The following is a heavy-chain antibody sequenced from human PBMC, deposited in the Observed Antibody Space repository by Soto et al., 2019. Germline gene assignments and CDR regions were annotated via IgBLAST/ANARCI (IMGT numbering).Heavy chain of an antibody. CDR1: GFTFSDYY. D-gene: IGHD2-15*01. CDR3: ARDFRPDPKLVLPLNYYYMDV. CDR2: ISSSGSTI. J-gene: IGHJ6*03. Sequence: QVQLVESGGGLVKPGGSLRLSCAASGFTFSDYYMSWIRQAPGKGLEWVSYISSSGSTIYYADSVKGRFTISRDNAKNSLYLQMNSLRAEDTAVYYCARDFRPDPKLVLPLNYYYMDVWGKGTTVTVSS. V-gene: IGHV3-11*01.